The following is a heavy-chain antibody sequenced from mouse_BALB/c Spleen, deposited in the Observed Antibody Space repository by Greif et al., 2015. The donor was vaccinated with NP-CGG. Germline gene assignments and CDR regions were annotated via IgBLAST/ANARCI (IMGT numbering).Heavy chain of an antibody. CDR3: TRERVGSSYYYAMDY. J-gene: IGHJ4*01. V-gene: IGHV1S81*02. CDR2: INPSNGGT. CDR1: GYTFTSYY. D-gene: IGHD1-1*01. Sequence: QVQLQQSGAELVKPGASVKLSCKASGYTFTSYYMYWVKQRPGQGLEWIGEINPSNGGTNFNEKFKSKATLTVDKSSSTAYMQLSSLTSEDSAVYYCTRERVGSSYYYAMDYWGQGTSVTVSS.